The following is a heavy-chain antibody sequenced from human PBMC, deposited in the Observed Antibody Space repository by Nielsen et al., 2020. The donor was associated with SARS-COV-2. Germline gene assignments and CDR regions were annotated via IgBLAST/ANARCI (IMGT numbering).Heavy chain of an antibody. CDR1: GFTFSSYA. CDR3: AGFAYYYDSSTHAFDI. Sequence: GESLKISCAASGFTFSSYAMHWVRQAPGKGLEWVAFISYDGSNKYYADSVKGRFTISRDNFKNTLYLQMNSLRAEDTAVYFCAGFAYYYDSSTHAFDIWGQGTMVIVSS. V-gene: IGHV3-30*04. J-gene: IGHJ3*02. CDR2: ISYDGSNK. D-gene: IGHD3-22*01.